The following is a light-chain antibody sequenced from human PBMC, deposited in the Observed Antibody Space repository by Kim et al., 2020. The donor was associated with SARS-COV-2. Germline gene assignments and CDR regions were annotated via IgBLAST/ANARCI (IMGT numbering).Light chain of an antibody. Sequence: GQAVTIPRAGTSSELGSYYFVSWEQQHPSKAPKLMVYGVNKRPSGVPDRFSGSKSGNTASLTISGLQSEDEGDYYCSSYAGGNTGVFGTGTKVTVL. V-gene: IGLV2-11*03. CDR3: SSYAGGNTGV. CDR2: GVN. J-gene: IGLJ1*01. CDR1: SSELGSYYF.